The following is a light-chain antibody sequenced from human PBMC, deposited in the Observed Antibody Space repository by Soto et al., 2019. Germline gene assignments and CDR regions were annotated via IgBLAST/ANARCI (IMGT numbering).Light chain of an antibody. J-gene: IGKJ5*01. CDR2: GAS. CDR1: QSISSSY. Sequence: EVVLTQSPATLSLSPGEGATLSCRASQSISSSYLSWYQQKPGQAPRLLIYGASTRATGIPARFSGSGRGSGTDFTLTISSLQPEDFAVYYGLQDYNLPITFGQGTRLEIK. V-gene: IGKV3D-7*01. CDR3: LQDYNLPIT.